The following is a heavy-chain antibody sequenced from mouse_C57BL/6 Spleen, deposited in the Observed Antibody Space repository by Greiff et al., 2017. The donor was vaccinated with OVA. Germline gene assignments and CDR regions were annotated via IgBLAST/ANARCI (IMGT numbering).Heavy chain of an antibody. Sequence: EVQLVESGGGLVKPGGSLKLSCAASGFTFSDYGMHWVRQAPEKGLEWVAYISSGSSTIYYADTVKGRFTISRDNAKNTLFLQMTSLRSEDTAMYYCARIYYYGSSYFDVWGTGTTVTVSS. CDR3: ARIYYYGSSYFDV. D-gene: IGHD1-1*01. J-gene: IGHJ1*03. CDR1: GFTFSDYG. V-gene: IGHV5-17*01. CDR2: ISSGSSTI.